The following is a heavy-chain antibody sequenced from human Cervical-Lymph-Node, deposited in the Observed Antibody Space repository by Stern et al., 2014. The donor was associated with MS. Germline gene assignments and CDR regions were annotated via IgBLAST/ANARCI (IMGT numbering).Heavy chain of an antibody. V-gene: IGHV1-69*06. CDR1: GGSFIHYA. CDR3: AGPRYAF. D-gene: IGHD2-2*01. CDR2: ISPMFSTS. Sequence: VQLVQSGPEVKKPGSSVKVSCKASGGSFIHYAITWVRQAPGKGPEWMGDISPMFSTSNYAQKFQGRVTITADKSTTTAYMEINSLTSEDTAVYYCAGPRYAFWGQGTLVIVSS. J-gene: IGHJ4*02.